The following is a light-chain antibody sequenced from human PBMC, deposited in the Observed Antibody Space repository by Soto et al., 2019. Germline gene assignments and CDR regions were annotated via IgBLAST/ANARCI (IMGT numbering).Light chain of an antibody. V-gene: IGKV3-20*01. J-gene: IGKJ4*01. CDR2: GAS. CDR1: QSVSSTY. Sequence: EIVLTQSPGTLSLSPGERATLSCRASQSVSSTYLAWYQQKPGRAPSLLIYGASRRATGIPDRSSGSGSGTDFTLTISRLEPEDFAVYYCQQYERSPTTFGGGTKVEIK. CDR3: QQYERSPTT.